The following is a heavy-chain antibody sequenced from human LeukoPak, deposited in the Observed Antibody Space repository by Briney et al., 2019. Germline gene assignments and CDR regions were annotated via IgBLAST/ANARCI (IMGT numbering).Heavy chain of an antibody. J-gene: IGHJ4*02. V-gene: IGHV3-23*01. CDR2: ISTTGGST. D-gene: IGHD3-22*01. CDR3: AKHAKFYYDSSGSLDY. Sequence: PGGSLRLSCAASGFTFSSYAMSWVRQAPGKGLEWVSAISTTGGSTDYADSVKGRFTISRDNSKNTLYLQMNSLRAEDTAVYYCAKHAKFYYDSSGSLDYWGQGTLVTVSS. CDR1: GFTFSSYA.